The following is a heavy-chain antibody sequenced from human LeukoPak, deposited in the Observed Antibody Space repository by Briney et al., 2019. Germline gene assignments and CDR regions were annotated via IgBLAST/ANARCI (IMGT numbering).Heavy chain of an antibody. D-gene: IGHD2-15*01. J-gene: IGHJ2*01. CDR1: GYSISSGYY. CDR3: ARGRGGSFPYWYFDL. V-gene: IGHV4-61*02. Sequence: SETLSLTCAVSGYSISSGYYWNWIRQPAGKGLEWIGRLYSSGSTNYNPSLKSRVTISVDTSENQFSLKLSSVTAADTAVYYCARGRGGSFPYWYFDLWGRGTLVTVSS. CDR2: LYSSGST.